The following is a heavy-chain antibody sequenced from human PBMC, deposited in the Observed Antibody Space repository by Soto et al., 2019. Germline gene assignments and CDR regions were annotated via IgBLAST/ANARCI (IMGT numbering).Heavy chain of an antibody. CDR1: GYTFTGDY. CDR3: ARGKTGIAVAGYDAFDI. D-gene: IGHD6-19*01. V-gene: IGHV1-2*04. J-gene: IGHJ3*02. Sequence: ASVKVSCKTSGYTFTGDYMHWVRQAPGQGLEWMGWINPNSGGTNYAQKFQGWVTMTRDTSISTAYMELSRLRSDDTAVYYCARGKTGIAVAGYDAFDIWGQGTMVTVSS. CDR2: INPNSGGT.